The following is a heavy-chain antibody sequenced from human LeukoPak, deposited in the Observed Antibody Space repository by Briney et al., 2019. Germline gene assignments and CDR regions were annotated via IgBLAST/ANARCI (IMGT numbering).Heavy chain of an antibody. Sequence: ASVKVSCKVSGYTLTELSMHWVRQAPGKGLEWMGGFDPEDGETIYAQKFQGRVTMTEDTSTDTAYMELSSLRSEDTAVYYCATVTQCGSGSRLDYWGQGTLVTVSS. J-gene: IGHJ4*02. CDR3: ATVTQCGSGSRLDY. D-gene: IGHD3-10*01. CDR1: GYTLTELS. V-gene: IGHV1-24*01. CDR2: FDPEDGET.